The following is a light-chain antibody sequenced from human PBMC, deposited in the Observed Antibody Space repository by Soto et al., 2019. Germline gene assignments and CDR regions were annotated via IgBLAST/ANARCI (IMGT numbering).Light chain of an antibody. CDR1: SSDVGGYNY. Sequence: QSVLTQPRSVSGSPRQSVTISCTGTSSDVGGYNYVSWYQQHPGKAPKLMIYDVSKRPSGVPDRFSGSKSGNTASLTISGLQAEDEADYYCCSYAGSYTYVFGTGIKLTVL. V-gene: IGLV2-11*01. J-gene: IGLJ1*01. CDR2: DVS. CDR3: CSYAGSYTYV.